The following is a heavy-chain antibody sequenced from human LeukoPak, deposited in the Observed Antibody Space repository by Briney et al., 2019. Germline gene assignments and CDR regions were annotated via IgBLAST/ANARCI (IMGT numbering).Heavy chain of an antibody. D-gene: IGHD3-9*01. CDR1: GGSISSYY. CDR3: ARRNYDILTGYYFLDY. V-gene: IGHV4-59*08. J-gene: IGHJ4*02. Sequence: SETLSLTCTVSGGSISSYYWSWIRQPPGRGLEWIGYIYYSGSTNYNPSFKSRVTISVDTSKNQFSLKLSSVTAADTAVYYCARRNYDILTGYYFLDYWGQGTLVTVSS. CDR2: IYYSGST.